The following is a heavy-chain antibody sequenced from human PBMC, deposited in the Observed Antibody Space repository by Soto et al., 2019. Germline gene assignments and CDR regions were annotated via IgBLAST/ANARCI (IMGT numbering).Heavy chain of an antibody. CDR2: IWYDGTQK. D-gene: IGHD4-17*01. J-gene: IGHJ4*02. Sequence: QVQLEESGGGVVQPGRSLRLSCEASGFTFNTYRMHWVRQPPGKGLEWLAAIWYDGTQKYYADSVKGRFIISRDNSKKTLYLEMNSLRAEDTAAYYCARAGGTTVTGLWHFDSWGQGTLVTVSS. CDR1: GFTFNTYR. CDR3: ARAGGTTVTGLWHFDS. V-gene: IGHV3-33*01.